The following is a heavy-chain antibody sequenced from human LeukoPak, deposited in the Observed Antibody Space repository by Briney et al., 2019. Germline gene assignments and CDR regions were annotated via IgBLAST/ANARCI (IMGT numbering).Heavy chain of an antibody. CDR2: IWSDGNNR. J-gene: IGHJ6*03. V-gene: IGHV3-30*02. D-gene: IGHD2-8*02. Sequence: PGVSLRLSCAASGFSFSKYGMHWVRQATAKGLEWVSFIWSDGNNRFYADSVKGRFTISRDNSKNMLFLQMDTLRAEDTALYYCAKDPGASVSGFHMDVWGKGTTVIVSS. CDR1: GFSFSKYG. CDR3: AKDPGASVSGFHMDV.